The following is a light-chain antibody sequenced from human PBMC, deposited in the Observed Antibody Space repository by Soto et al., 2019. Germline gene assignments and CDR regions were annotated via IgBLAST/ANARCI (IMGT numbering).Light chain of an antibody. Sequence: EVVLTQSPATLSLSPGERVTLSCRASESIGNYLAWYQQKLGQAPKLLIYDASHRAIGIPGRFSGDGSGTDFTLTISSLEPEDFAVYYSQWRSGWHPRLTVGGGTKVEIK. V-gene: IGKV3-11*01. J-gene: IGKJ4*01. CDR2: DAS. CDR3: QWRSGWHPRLT. CDR1: ESIGNY.